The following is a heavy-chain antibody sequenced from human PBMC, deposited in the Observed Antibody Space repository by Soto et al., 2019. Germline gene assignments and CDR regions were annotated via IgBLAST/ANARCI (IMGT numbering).Heavy chain of an antibody. V-gene: IGHV4-34*01. CDR2: INHSGST. D-gene: IGHD6-19*01. J-gene: IGHJ5*02. CDR1: GGSFSGYY. Sequence: ASETLSLTCAVYGGSFSGYYWSWIRQPPGKGLEWIGEINHSGSTNYNPSLKSRVTISVDTSKNQFSLKLSSVTAADTAVYYCARGTGSSGWYPDWFDPWGQGTLVTVSS. CDR3: ARGTGSSGWYPDWFDP.